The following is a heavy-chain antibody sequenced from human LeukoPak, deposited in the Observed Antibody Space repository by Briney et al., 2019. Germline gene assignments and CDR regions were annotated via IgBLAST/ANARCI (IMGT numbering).Heavy chain of an antibody. D-gene: IGHD6-13*01. CDR1: GFTFSSYG. Sequence: GRSLRLSCGASGFTFSSYGMHWVRQSPGKGLEWVAVIWYDGNNKYYADSVKGRFTISRDNSKNTLYLQMNSLRAEDTAVYYCAKRYSSSWNIDYWGQGTLVTVSS. J-gene: IGHJ4*02. V-gene: IGHV3-33*06. CDR2: IWYDGNNK. CDR3: AKRYSSSWNIDY.